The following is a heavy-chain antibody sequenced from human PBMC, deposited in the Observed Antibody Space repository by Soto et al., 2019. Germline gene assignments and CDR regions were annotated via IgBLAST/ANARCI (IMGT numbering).Heavy chain of an antibody. Sequence: GGSLRLSCAASGFTFSSYAMSWVRQAPGKGLEWVSAISGSGGSTYYADSVKGRFTISRDNSKNTLYLQMNSLRAEDTAVYYCAKEGPIFGVVALYYYYGMDVSGQGTTVTVSS. CDR3: AKEGPIFGVVALYYYYGMDV. V-gene: IGHV3-23*01. CDR2: ISGSGGST. CDR1: GFTFSSYA. J-gene: IGHJ6*02. D-gene: IGHD3-3*01.